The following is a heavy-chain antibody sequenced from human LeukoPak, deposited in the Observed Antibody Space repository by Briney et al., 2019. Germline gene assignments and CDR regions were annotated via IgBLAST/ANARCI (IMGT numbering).Heavy chain of an antibody. CDR3: ARRRGGTYSSGRYGFDY. V-gene: IGHV4-39*01. Sequence: SETLSLTCTVSGGSISSSSYYWGWIRQPPGKGLEWIGSIYYSGSTYYNPSLKSRVTISVDTSKNQFSLKLSSVTAADTAVYYCARRRGGTYSSGRYGFDYWGQGTLVTVSS. CDR1: GGSISSSSYY. D-gene: IGHD6-19*01. J-gene: IGHJ4*02. CDR2: IYYSGST.